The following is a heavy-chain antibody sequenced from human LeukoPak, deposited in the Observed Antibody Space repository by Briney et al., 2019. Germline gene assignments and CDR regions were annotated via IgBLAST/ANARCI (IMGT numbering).Heavy chain of an antibody. V-gene: IGHV1-46*01. D-gene: IGHD1-26*01. CDR2: INPSGGST. J-gene: IGHJ4*02. Sequence: ASVKVSCKASGYTFTSYYMHWVRQAPGQGLEWMGIINPSGGSTSYAQKFQGRVTMTRDTSTSTVYMELSSLRSEDTAVYYCARVGEVRAYIRGHFDYWGQGTLVTVSS. CDR1: GYTFTSYY. CDR3: ARVGEVRAYIRGHFDY.